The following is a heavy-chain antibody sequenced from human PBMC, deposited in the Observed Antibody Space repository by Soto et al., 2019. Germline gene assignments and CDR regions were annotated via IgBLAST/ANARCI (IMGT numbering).Heavy chain of an antibody. CDR2: INSDGSST. CDR3: ARRSGGYSYGSYYYYMDV. CDR1: GFTFSSYW. D-gene: IGHD5-18*01. V-gene: IGHV3-74*01. Sequence: EVQLVESGGGLVQPGGSLRLSCAASGFTFSSYWMHWVRQAPGKGLVWVSRINSDGSSTSYADSVKDRFTISRDNAKNTLYLQMNSLRAEDTAVYYCARRSGGYSYGSYYYYMDVWGKGTTVTVSS. J-gene: IGHJ6*03.